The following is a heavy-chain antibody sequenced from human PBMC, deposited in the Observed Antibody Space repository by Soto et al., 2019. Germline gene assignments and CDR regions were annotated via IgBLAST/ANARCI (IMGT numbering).Heavy chain of an antibody. J-gene: IGHJ4*02. D-gene: IGHD3-22*01. CDR1: GYTFTSYY. CDR3: ARDNYYDSSGYYSLDY. CDR2: INPSGGST. V-gene: IGHV1-46*01. Sequence: GASVKVSCKAFGYTFTSYYMHWVRQAPGQGLEWMGIINPSGGSTSYAQKFQGRVTMTRDTSTSTVYMELSSLRSEDTAVYYCARDNYYDSSGYYSLDYRGQGTLVTVSS.